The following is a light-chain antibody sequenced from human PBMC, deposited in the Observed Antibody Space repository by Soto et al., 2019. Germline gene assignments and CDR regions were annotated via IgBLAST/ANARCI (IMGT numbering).Light chain of an antibody. CDR1: QTVSRD. J-gene: IGKJ4*01. CDR2: DAS. CDR3: HQYTNWLALT. Sequence: EIVMTQSPATLSVSPGESATLSCRASQTVSRDLAWYQQKPGQAPRLLIYDASTRATGIPVRFRGSGSGTQFTPTISSLQSEDSAVYYCHQYTNWLALTFGGGTKVDIK. V-gene: IGKV3-15*01.